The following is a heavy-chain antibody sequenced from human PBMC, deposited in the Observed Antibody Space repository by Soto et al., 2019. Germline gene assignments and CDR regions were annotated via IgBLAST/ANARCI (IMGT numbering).Heavy chain of an antibody. CDR2: IYHNRNT. CDR3: ARVPSP. V-gene: IGHV4-30-2*01. CDR1: GGSISSGGYS. Sequence: PSETLSLTCAVSGGSISSGGYSWSWFRQPPGKGQEWIGYIYHNRNTYYNPSLKSRVTISVDRSKNQFSLKLSSVTAADTAMYYCARVPSPWGQGTLVTVSS. J-gene: IGHJ5*02.